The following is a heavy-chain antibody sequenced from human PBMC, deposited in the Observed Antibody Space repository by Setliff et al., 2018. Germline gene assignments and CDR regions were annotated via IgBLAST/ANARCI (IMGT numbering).Heavy chain of an antibody. D-gene: IGHD3-10*01. CDR1: GYTFTGYC. CDR2: INSHSGDT. V-gene: IGHV1-2*02. Sequence: ASVKVSCKASGYTFTGYCLHWVRQAPGQGLEWMGCINSHSGDTKYAQKFQGRVTMTRDTSISTAFLELSRLTSDDTAVYYCARDPRRAGGYWGQGTLVTVSS. J-gene: IGHJ4*02. CDR3: ARDPRRAGGY.